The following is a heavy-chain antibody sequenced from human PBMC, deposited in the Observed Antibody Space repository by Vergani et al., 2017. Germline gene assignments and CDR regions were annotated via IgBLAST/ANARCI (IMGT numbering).Heavy chain of an antibody. CDR1: GFTFNHYA. CDR3: AKANPRNSGYDYLYYYHAMDV. CDR2: ISGSDGST. D-gene: IGHD5-12*01. J-gene: IGHJ6*02. Sequence: EVQLLESGGDLVQPGGSLRLSCAASGFTFNHYAMNWVRQAPGKGLEWVSGISGSDGSTYYAGSVKGRFTIARDSSKNTLYLQMNSLSAGDTAVYYCAKANPRNSGYDYLYYYHAMDVWGQGTTVTVS. V-gene: IGHV3-23*01.